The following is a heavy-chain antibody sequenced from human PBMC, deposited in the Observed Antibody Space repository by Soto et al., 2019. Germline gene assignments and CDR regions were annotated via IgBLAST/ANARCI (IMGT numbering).Heavy chain of an antibody. CDR1: EFTFVDVW. CDR2: IKSKTDGGTP. J-gene: IGHJ4*01. D-gene: IGHD3-22*01. Sequence: GGLKRLPCAAVEFTFVDVWVRWVSKDQGKGLELVGRIKSKTDGGTPDYAAPVKGRFAISRDDSKNMVYLQMNRLKTEDTGIYYCTTNSYNSIIVVRLDYWGHAPLVTLSS. CDR3: TTNSYNSIIVVRLDY. V-gene: IGHV3-15*01.